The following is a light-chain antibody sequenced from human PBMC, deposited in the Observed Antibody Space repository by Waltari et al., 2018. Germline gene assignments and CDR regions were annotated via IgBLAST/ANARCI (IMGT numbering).Light chain of an antibody. CDR2: GAS. J-gene: IGKJ4*01. V-gene: IGKV3-15*01. Sequence: EIVMTQSPATLSVSPGEGATLSCRASQSINTNLAWYHQKPGQPPRLLIFGASTRATGIPDRFSGSGSGTEFTLTISSLQSEDFAAYFCQHYNNWPLTFGGGTKVEIK. CDR1: QSINTN. CDR3: QHYNNWPLT.